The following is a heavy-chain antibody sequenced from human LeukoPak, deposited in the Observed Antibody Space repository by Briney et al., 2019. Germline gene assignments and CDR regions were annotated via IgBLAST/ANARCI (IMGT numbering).Heavy chain of an antibody. CDR3: AKDIFSFVVVPAAP. Sequence: PGGSLRLSCAASGFTFSSYWMNWARQAPGKGLEWVASINHNGNVNYYVDSVKGRFTISRDNAKNSLYLQMNSLRAEDTALYYCAKDIFSFVVVPAAPWGQGTLVTVSS. CDR2: INHNGNVN. CDR1: GFTFSSYW. V-gene: IGHV3-7*03. D-gene: IGHD2-2*01. J-gene: IGHJ5*02.